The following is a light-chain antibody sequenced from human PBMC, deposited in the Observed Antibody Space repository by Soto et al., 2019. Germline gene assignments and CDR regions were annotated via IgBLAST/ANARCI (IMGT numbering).Light chain of an antibody. Sequence: EIVLTQSPATLSLSPGERATLSCRASQTGNNNYLAWYQHKSGQAPRLLIYGVYTRASGIPDRFSGSGSRTEFTLTITRLEPEDSAVYFCQHYGYSQWTFGQGTKVDIK. CDR2: GVY. J-gene: IGKJ1*01. V-gene: IGKV3-20*01. CDR3: QHYGYSQWT. CDR1: QTGNNNY.